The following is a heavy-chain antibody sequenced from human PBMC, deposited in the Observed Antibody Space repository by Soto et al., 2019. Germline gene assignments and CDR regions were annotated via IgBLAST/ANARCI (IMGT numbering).Heavy chain of an antibody. CDR3: ARLPRVEDYDILTGYRYYYYGMGV. CDR1: GGSISSYY. V-gene: IGHV4-59*08. Sequence: TSETLSLTCTVSGGSISSYYWSWIRQPPGKGLEWIGYIYYSGSTNYNPSLKSRVTISVDTSKNQFSLKLSSVPAADTAVYYCARLPRVEDYDILTGYRYYYYGMGVWGQGTTVTVSS. CDR2: IYYSGST. D-gene: IGHD3-9*01. J-gene: IGHJ6*02.